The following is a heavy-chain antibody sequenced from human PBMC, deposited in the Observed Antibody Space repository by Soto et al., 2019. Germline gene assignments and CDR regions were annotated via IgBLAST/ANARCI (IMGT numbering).Heavy chain of an antibody. J-gene: IGHJ5*02. Sequence: QVQLVQSGAEVKKPGSSVKVSCTASGGPFSSYAINWVRQAPGQGLEWMGVITPMFGAPHYAQNFKGKITITAHKSTNTAYMELSSLTSGDTAVYFCDRVFTGRRFDPWGQGTLVTVSS. CDR2: ITPMFGAP. CDR1: GGPFSSYA. D-gene: IGHD3-10*02. CDR3: DRVFTGRRFDP. V-gene: IGHV1-69*06.